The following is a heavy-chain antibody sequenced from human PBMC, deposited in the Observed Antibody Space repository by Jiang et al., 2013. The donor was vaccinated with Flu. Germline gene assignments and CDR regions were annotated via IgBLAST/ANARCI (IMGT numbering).Heavy chain of an antibody. CDR3: ARDRPAYYYDSSGHFDY. CDR2: IIPILGIA. V-gene: IGHV1-69*04. Sequence: GAEVKKPGSSVKVSCKASGGTFSSYAISWVRQAPGQGLEWMGRIIPILGIANYAQKFQGRVTITADKSTSTAYMELSSLRSEDTAVYYCARDRPAYYYDSSGHFDYWGQGTLVTVSS. J-gene: IGHJ4*02. CDR1: GGTFSSYA. D-gene: IGHD3-22*01.